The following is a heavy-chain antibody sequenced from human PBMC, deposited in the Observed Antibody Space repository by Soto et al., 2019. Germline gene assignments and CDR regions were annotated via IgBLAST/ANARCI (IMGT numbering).Heavy chain of an antibody. V-gene: IGHV3-11*06. CDR1: GFTFSDYY. Sequence: NPGGSLRLSCAASGFTFSDYYMSWVRQAPGKGLEWVSYISSSSSYTNYADSVKGRFTISRDNAKNSLYLQMNSLRAEDTAVYYCAREKGYYDSSGLYTHSFDPWGQGTLVTVSS. CDR3: AREKGYYDSSGLYTHSFDP. CDR2: ISSSSSYT. J-gene: IGHJ5*02. D-gene: IGHD3-22*01.